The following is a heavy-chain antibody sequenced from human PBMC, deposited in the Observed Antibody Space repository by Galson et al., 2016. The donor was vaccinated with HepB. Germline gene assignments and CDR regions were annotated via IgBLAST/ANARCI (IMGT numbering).Heavy chain of an antibody. V-gene: IGHV1-69*02. D-gene: IGHD3-16*01. CDR3: ARQGGFEP. Sequence: GLEWMGRIVPMLGIANYAHNFQDRVTMTADKSTSTAYMELSSLKSEDTAVYYCARQGGFEPWGQGTLVTVSS. CDR2: IVPMLGIA. J-gene: IGHJ5*02.